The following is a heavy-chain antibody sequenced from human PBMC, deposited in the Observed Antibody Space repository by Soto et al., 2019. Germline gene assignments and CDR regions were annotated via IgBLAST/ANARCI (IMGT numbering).Heavy chain of an antibody. Sequence: ASVKVSCKASGYTFTSYYMHWVRQAPGQGLEWMGIINPSGGSTSYAQKFQGRVTMTRDTSTSTVYMELSSLRSEDTAVYYCARNLNALKSVAGSYYYYYMDVWGKGTTVTVSS. V-gene: IGHV1-46*03. D-gene: IGHD6-19*01. CDR2: INPSGGST. J-gene: IGHJ6*03. CDR1: GYTFTSYY. CDR3: ARNLNALKSVAGSYYYYYMDV.